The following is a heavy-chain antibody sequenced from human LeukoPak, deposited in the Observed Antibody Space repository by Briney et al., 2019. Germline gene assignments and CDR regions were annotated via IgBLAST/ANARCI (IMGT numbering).Heavy chain of an antibody. CDR1: GGSISSYY. J-gene: IGHJ3*01. CDR3: ARRGDYDRQGAFDV. CDR2: INYSGST. Sequence: SETLSLTCTVSGGSISSYYWGWIRRPPGKGLEWIGYINYSGSTNYNPPLKSRVTISVDTSKNQFSLKLSSVTAADTAVYYCARRGDYDRQGAFDVWGQGTMVIVSS. D-gene: IGHD4-17*01. V-gene: IGHV4-59*01.